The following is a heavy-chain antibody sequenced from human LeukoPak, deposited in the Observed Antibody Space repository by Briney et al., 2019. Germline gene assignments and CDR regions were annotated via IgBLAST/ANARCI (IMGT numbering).Heavy chain of an antibody. CDR1: GGSISSYY. CDR2: IYYSGST. CDR3: ARSSMYYYGSGSYYETYYFGY. V-gene: IGHV4-59*01. J-gene: IGHJ4*02. Sequence: SETLSLTCTVSGGSISSYYWSWIRQPPGKGLEWIGYIYYSGSTNYNPSLKSRVTISVDTSKNQFSLKLSSVTAADTAVYYCARSSMYYYGSGSYYETYYFGYWGQGTLVTVSS. D-gene: IGHD3-10*01.